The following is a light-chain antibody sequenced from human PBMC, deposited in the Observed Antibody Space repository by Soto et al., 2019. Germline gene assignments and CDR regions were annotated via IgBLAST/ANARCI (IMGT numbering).Light chain of an antibody. V-gene: IGKV3-20*01. CDR1: QSVSSTY. Sequence: EIVLSQSPVTLSLSPGERATLSCRASQSVSSTYLSWYQQKPGQAPRLLIYSASSRATGIPDRFSGSGSGTDFTLTISRLEPEDFAVYSCQQHASSPRMYTFGQGTKLE. CDR2: SAS. J-gene: IGKJ2*01. CDR3: QQHASSPRMYT.